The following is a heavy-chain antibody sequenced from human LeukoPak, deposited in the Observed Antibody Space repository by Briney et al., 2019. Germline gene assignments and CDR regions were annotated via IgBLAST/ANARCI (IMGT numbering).Heavy chain of an antibody. CDR1: GGTSNSHA. D-gene: IGHD3-22*01. V-gene: IGHV1-69*04. CDR2: IIPNLGTT. CDR3: ATTNDGGGYQWGDFFDF. J-gene: IGHJ4*02. Sequence: SVKVSCKASGGTSNSHAISWVRQAPGQGLEWMGRIIPNLGTTNRAQNFQDRVTLTADKSTNTAYMELTSPTSDDTAVYYCATTNDGGGYQWGDFFDFWGQGTLATVSS.